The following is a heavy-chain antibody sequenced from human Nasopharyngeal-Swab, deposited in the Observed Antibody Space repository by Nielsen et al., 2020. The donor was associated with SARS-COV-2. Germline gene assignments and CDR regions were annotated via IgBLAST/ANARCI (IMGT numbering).Heavy chain of an antibody. D-gene: IGHD3-16*01. Sequence: GESLKISCAASGFTFSSYSMNWVRQAPGKGLEWVSSISSSSSYIYYADSVKGRFTNSRDNAKNSLYLQMNSLRAGDTGVYYCARGGVRSYWFDPWGQGTLVTVSS. CDR2: ISSSSSYI. CDR3: ARGGVRSYWFDP. J-gene: IGHJ5*02. CDR1: GFTFSSYS. V-gene: IGHV3-21*01.